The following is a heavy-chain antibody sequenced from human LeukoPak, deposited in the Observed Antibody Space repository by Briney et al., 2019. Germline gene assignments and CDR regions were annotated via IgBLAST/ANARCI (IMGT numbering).Heavy chain of an antibody. CDR1: GYGFTGYY. CDR3: ARVAAYTSTWSWFDP. V-gene: IGHV1-2*02. D-gene: IGHD6-13*01. Sequence: ASVKVSCKASGYGFTGYYLHWVRQAPGQGLEWVAYINPDTGGTNYAQKFQGRVTVTRDASISTAYMEMSRLTSDDTAIYYCARVAAYTSTWSWFDPWGQGTLVTVSS. CDR2: INPDTGGT. J-gene: IGHJ5*02.